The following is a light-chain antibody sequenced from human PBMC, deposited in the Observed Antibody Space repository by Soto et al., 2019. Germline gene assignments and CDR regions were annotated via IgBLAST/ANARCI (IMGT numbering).Light chain of an antibody. J-gene: IGKJ1*01. CDR3: QQYNSYWP. CDR2: KAS. CDR1: QSISSW. V-gene: IGKV1-5*03. Sequence: DIQMTQSPSTLSASVVDRVTITCRASQSISSWLAWYQQKPGKAPKLLIYKASSLESGVPSRFSGSGSGTEFTLTISSLQPDDFATYYCQQYNSYWPFGQGTKVDI.